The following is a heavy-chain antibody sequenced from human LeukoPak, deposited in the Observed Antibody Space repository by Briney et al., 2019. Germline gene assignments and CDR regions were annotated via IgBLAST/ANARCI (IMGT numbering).Heavy chain of an antibody. CDR1: GFSFSSYW. J-gene: IGHJ4*02. Sequence: PGGSLRLSCTASGFSFSSYWMHWVRQAPGKGLVWVSRIDSSGIGTSYADSVKGRFTISRDNAKNTLYLQMNSLRAEDTAIYYCATYRQVLLPFESWGRGTLVTVSS. D-gene: IGHD2-8*02. CDR3: ATYRQVLLPFES. V-gene: IGHV3-74*01. CDR2: IDSSGIGT.